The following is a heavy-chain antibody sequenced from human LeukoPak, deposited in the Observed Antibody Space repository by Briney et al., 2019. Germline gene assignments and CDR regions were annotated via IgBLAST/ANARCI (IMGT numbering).Heavy chain of an antibody. CDR1: GGSISSSSYY. J-gene: IGHJ5*02. Sequence: KPSETLSLTCTVSGGSISSSSYYWGWIRQPPGKGLEWIGYIYYSGSTNYNPSLKSRVTISVDTSKNQFSLKLSSVTAADTAVYYCARELTVAGSYVSWGQGTLVTVSS. CDR3: ARELTVAGSYVS. CDR2: IYYSGST. D-gene: IGHD6-19*01. V-gene: IGHV4-61*01.